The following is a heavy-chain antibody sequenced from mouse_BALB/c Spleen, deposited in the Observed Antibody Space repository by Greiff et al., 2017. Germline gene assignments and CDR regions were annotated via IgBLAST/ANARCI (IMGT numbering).Heavy chain of an antibody. D-gene: IGHD1-1*01. Sequence: VQLQQSGAELVRPGASVTLSCKASGYTFTDYEMHWVKQTPVHGLEWIGAIDPETGGTAYNQKFKGKATLTADKSSSTAYMELRSLTSEDSAVYYCTRRTTVAFDYWGQGTTLTVSS. J-gene: IGHJ2*01. CDR3: TRRTTVAFDY. V-gene: IGHV1-15*01. CDR1: GYTFTDYE. CDR2: IDPETGGT.